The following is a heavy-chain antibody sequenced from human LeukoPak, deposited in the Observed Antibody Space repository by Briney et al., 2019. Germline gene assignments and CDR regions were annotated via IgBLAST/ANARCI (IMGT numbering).Heavy chain of an antibody. J-gene: IGHJ3*02. CDR3: ARRGSGYYGAFDI. D-gene: IGHD3-22*01. Sequence: SETLSLTCTVSGGSISSYYWSWIRQPPGKGLEWIGYIYYSGSTNYNPSLKSRVTISVDTSKNQFSLKLSSVTAADTAVYYCARRGSGYYGAFDIWGQGTMVTASS. CDR1: GGSISSYY. V-gene: IGHV4-59*08. CDR2: IYYSGST.